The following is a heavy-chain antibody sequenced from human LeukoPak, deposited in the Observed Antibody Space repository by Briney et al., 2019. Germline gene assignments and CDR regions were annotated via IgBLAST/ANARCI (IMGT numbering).Heavy chain of an antibody. J-gene: IGHJ6*02. Sequence: GGSLRLSCAASGFTFSSYSMNWVRQAPGEGLEWVSSISSSSSYIYYADSVKGRFTISRDNAKNSLYLQMNSLRAEDTAVYYCARDWAGDCSGGSCYSAFVRYYYYYGMDVWGQGTTVTVSS. D-gene: IGHD2-15*01. CDR3: ARDWAGDCSGGSCYSAFVRYYYYYGMDV. V-gene: IGHV3-21*01. CDR1: GFTFSSYS. CDR2: ISSSSSYI.